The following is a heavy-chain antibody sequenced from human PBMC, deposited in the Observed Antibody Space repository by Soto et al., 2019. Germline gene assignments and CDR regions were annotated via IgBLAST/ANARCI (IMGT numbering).Heavy chain of an antibody. D-gene: IGHD2-8*01. CDR3: ARDIMGTNYYYYGMDA. V-gene: IGHV4-59*01. J-gene: IGHJ6*02. CDR1: GGSISSYY. CDR2: IYYSGST. Sequence: SETLSLTCTVSGGSISSYYWSWIRQPPGKGLEWIGYIYYSGSTNYNPSLKSRVTISVDTSKNQFSLKLSSVTAADTAVYYCARDIMGTNYYYYGMDAWGQGTTVTVAS.